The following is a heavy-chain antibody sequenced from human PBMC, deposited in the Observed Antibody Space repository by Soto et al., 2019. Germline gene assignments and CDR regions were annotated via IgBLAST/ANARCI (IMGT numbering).Heavy chain of an antibody. CDR2: ISSSGSTI. D-gene: IGHD2-2*01. CDR3: ASEGDYCSSTSCYYPYWYFDL. CDR1: GFTFSDYY. V-gene: IGHV3-11*01. J-gene: IGHJ2*01. Sequence: QVQLVESGGGLVKPGGSLRLSCAASGFTFSDYYMSWIRQAPGKGLEWVSYISSSGSTIYYADSVKGRFTISRDNAKNSLYLQMNSLRAEDTAVYYCASEGDYCSSTSCYYPYWYFDLWGRGTLVTVSS.